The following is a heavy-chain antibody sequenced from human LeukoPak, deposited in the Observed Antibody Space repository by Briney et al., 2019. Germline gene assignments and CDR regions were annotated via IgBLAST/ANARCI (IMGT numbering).Heavy chain of an antibody. CDR1: GGSISSSSYY. CDR2: IYNSGST. J-gene: IGHJ3*02. V-gene: IGHV4-61*05. CDR3: ARHDDYSRAFDI. Sequence: PSETLSLTCTVSGGSISSSSYYWSWVRQPPGKGLEWIGYIYNSGSTDYNPSLKSRVTISVDTSKNQFSLKLSSVTAADTAVYYCARHDDYSRAFDIWGQGTMVTVSS. D-gene: IGHD4-11*01.